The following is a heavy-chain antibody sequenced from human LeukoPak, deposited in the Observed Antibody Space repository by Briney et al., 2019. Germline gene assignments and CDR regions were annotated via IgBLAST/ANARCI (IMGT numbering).Heavy chain of an antibody. CDR2: IYYSGST. V-gene: IGHV4-59*12. D-gene: IGHD1-26*01. Sequence: SETLPLTCTVSGGSISSYYWSWIRQPPGKGLEWIGYIYYSGSTNYNPSLKSRVTISVDTSKNQFSLKLSSVTAADTAVYYCAREGGHGNYLDYWGQGTLVTVSS. CDR3: AREGGHGNYLDY. J-gene: IGHJ4*02. CDR1: GGSISSYY.